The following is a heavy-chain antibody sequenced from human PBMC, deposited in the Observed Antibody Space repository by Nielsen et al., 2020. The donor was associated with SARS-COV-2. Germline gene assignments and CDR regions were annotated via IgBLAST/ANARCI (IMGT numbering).Heavy chain of an antibody. Sequence: GVLKISRAVSGFIFSSCAMSWVRQAPGKSLEWVSTISGSDSTYYADSVKGRFTISRDNSKNTVYLQMNSLRADDTAGYYCARGRGKYCGGDCYLFDDWGQGTLVTVSS. D-gene: IGHD2-21*02. CDR2: ISGSDST. CDR3: ARGRGKYCGGDCYLFDD. J-gene: IGHJ4*02. CDR1: GFIFSSCA. V-gene: IGHV3-23*01.